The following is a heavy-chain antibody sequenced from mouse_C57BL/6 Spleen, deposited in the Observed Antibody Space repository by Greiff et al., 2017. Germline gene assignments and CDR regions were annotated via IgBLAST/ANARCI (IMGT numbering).Heavy chain of an antibody. CDR1: GYAFSSSW. V-gene: IGHV1-82*01. CDR3: ARTWGAMDY. Sequence: VQLVESGPELVKPGASVKISCKASGYAFSSSWMNWVKQRPGKGLEWIGRIYPGDGDTNYNGKFKGKATLTADKSSSTAYMQLSSLTSEDSAVYFCARTWGAMDYWGQGTSVTVSS. J-gene: IGHJ4*01. CDR2: IYPGDGDT.